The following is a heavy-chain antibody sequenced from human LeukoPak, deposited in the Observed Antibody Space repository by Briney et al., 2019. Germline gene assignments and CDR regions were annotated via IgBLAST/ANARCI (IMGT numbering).Heavy chain of an antibody. CDR3: ARVVGSGYYPFGPFDY. J-gene: IGHJ4*02. Sequence: ASVKVSCKASGYTFTGYYMHWVRQAPGQGLEWMGWISGYNGNTNYAQRFQGRVTMTTDTSTSTAYMELRSLRSDDTAVYYCARVVGSGYYPFGPFDYWGQGTLVTVSS. V-gene: IGHV1-18*04. D-gene: IGHD3-22*01. CDR1: GYTFTGYY. CDR2: ISGYNGNT.